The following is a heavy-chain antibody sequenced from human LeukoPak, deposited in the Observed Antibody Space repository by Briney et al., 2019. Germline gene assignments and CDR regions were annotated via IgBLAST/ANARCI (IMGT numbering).Heavy chain of an antibody. V-gene: IGHV4-59*01. D-gene: IGHD5-24*01. CDR1: GGSISNYY. Sequence: PSETLSLTCTVSGGSISNYYWSWIRQPPGKGLEWIGYIYYSGSTNYNPSLKSRVTISVDTSKNQFSVKLSSVTAADTAVYYCARGYKRQKNYYYYGMDVWGQGTTVTVSS. CDR2: IYYSGST. CDR3: ARGYKRQKNYYYYGMDV. J-gene: IGHJ6*02.